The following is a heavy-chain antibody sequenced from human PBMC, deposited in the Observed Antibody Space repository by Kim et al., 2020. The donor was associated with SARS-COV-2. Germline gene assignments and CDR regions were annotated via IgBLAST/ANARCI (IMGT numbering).Heavy chain of an antibody. CDR1: GGSFSGYY. CDR2: INHSGST. CDR3: ASSGGITGTTNYYYGMDV. J-gene: IGHJ6*02. Sequence: SETLSLTCAVYGGSFSGYYWSWIRQPSGKGLEWIGEINHSGSTNYNPSLKSRVTISVDTSKNQFSLKLSSVTAADTAVYYCASSGGITGTTNYYYGMDVWGQGTTVTVSS. V-gene: IGHV4-34*01. D-gene: IGHD1-7*01.